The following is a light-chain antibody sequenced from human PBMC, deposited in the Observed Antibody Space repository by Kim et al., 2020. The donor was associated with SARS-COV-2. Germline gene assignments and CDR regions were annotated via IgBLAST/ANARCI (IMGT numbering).Light chain of an antibody. CDR2: WAS. J-gene: IGKJ4*01. Sequence: IVMTQSPDSLAVSLGERASINCKSTRSVLYSSNHKNYLAWYQQKPGQPPKLIISWASTRESGVPDRFSGRGSGTDFNLTISSLQAEDVAVYYCQQYFNTPLTFGGGTKVDIK. CDR3: QQYFNTPLT. CDR1: RSVLYSSNHKNY. V-gene: IGKV4-1*01.